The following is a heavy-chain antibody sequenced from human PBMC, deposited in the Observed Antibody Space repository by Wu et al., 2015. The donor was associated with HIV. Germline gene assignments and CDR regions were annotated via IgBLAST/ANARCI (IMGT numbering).Heavy chain of an antibody. CDR3: ASDTEGYCNGTICYWSFDS. V-gene: IGHV1-46*01. CDR1: GYTFTSYY. J-gene: IGHJ4*02. Sequence: QVQLVQSGAEVKKPGASVKVSCKASGYTFTSYYMHWVRQAPGQGLEWMGIINPSGGSTSYAQKFQGRVTMTRDTSTSTAYMELSGLRSEDTAVYYCASDTEGYCNGTICYWSFDSWGQGTLVAVSS. D-gene: IGHD2-2*01. CDR2: INPSGGST.